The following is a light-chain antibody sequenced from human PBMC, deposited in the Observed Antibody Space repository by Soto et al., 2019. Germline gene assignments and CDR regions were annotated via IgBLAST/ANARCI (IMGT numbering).Light chain of an antibody. Sequence: DNQMTQYTSTLSASVGDRVTITCRARQNIVNWLAWYQQKPGKAPNLLIYKTSTLQRGVPSRFSGSGSGTEFTLTISSLQPDDFATYYCQQYGSHPMYTFGQGTKVDI. CDR3: QQYGSHPMYT. J-gene: IGKJ2*01. CDR1: QNIVNW. V-gene: IGKV1-5*03. CDR2: KTS.